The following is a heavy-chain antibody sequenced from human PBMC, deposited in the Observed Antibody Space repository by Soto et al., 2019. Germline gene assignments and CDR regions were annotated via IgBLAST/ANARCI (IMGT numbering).Heavy chain of an antibody. Sequence: QVQLQQSGPGLVKPSQTLSLTCAISGDSVSSNSAAWNWIRQSPSRGLEWLGRTYYRSKWYNDYAVSVKSRITINPDTSKNQFSLQLNSVTPEDTAVYYCARAHGVLLWFGELLFLDYWGQGTLVTVSS. D-gene: IGHD3-10*01. CDR1: GDSVSSNSAA. CDR3: ARAHGVLLWFGELLFLDY. V-gene: IGHV6-1*01. J-gene: IGHJ4*02. CDR2: TYYRSKWYN.